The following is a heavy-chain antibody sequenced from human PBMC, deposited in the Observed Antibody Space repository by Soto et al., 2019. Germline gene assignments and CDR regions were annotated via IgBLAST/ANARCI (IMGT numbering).Heavy chain of an antibody. CDR2: ISSSSSYI. V-gene: IGHV3-21*01. J-gene: IGHJ2*01. D-gene: IGHD6-13*01. CDR1: GFTFSSYA. CDR3: ARADSSSWYFDL. Sequence: EVQLLESGGGLVQPGESLRLSCAASGFTFSSYAMSWVRQAPGKGLEWVSTISSSSSYIYYADSVKGRFTISRDNAKNSLYLQMNSLRAEDTAVYYCARADSSSWYFDLWGRGTLVTVSS.